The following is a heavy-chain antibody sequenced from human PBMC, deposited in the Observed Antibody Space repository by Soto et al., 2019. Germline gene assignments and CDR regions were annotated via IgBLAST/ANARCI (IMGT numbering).Heavy chain of an antibody. D-gene: IGHD3-16*01. V-gene: IGHV3-23*01. CDR1: GFTFINYA. Sequence: EVQLLESGGGLVQRGESLRLSCAASGFTFINYAMSWVRQAPGKGLEWVSAISGSGHNTYYAESLKGRFTISRDNSNNTLSLQMHILRVEDTAVYFCAKGGYYSLFDIWGQGTVVTVSA. J-gene: IGHJ3*02. CDR2: ISGSGHNT. CDR3: AKGGYYSLFDI.